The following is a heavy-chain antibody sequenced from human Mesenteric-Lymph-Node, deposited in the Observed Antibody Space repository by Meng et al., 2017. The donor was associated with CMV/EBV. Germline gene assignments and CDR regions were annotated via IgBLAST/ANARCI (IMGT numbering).Heavy chain of an antibody. CDR2: INLKSGGT. V-gene: IGHV1-2*02. J-gene: IGHJ4*02. D-gene: IGHD2-2*01. Sequence: ASVKVSCKASGYTFTGYYMHWVRQAPGQGLEWMGWINLKSGGTNYSQKFQGRVTMTRDTSISTAYMDLSRLTSDDTAVYYCARVPTSYWGQGTLVTVSS. CDR1: GYTFTGYY. CDR3: ARVPTSY.